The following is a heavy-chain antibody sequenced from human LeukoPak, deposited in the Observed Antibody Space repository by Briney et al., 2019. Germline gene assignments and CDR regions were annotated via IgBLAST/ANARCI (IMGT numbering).Heavy chain of an antibody. CDR2: ISGSGGST. CDR1: GFTFSTYA. J-gene: IGHJ6*02. V-gene: IGHV3-23*01. CDR3: AKSGGLSGSGRLAMDV. Sequence: GGSLRLSCAASGFTFSTYAMSWVRLASGKGLEWVSGISGSGGSTYYADSVKGRFTSSRDNSNNTLYVQMNSLRVEDTAVYYCAKSGGLSGSGRLAMDVWGQGTTVTVSS. D-gene: IGHD3-10*01.